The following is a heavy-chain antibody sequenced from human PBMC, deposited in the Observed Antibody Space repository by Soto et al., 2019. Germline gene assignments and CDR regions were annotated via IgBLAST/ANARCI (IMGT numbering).Heavy chain of an antibody. V-gene: IGHV4-59*01. CDR1: GDSISSYY. D-gene: IGHD5-12*01. Sequence: TLSLICTVSGDSISSYYWSWIRQPPGKGLEWIGYIYYSGSTNYNPSLKSRVTISVDTPQNQFSLKLTSVTAADTAVYYCARGVATIGPWGQGTLV. CDR3: ARGVATIGP. J-gene: IGHJ5*02. CDR2: IYYSGST.